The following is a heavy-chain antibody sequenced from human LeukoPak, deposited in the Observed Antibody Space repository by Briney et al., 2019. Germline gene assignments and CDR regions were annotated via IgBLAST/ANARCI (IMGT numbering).Heavy chain of an antibody. Sequence: PSETPSLTCTVSGGSISSYYWSWIRQPPGKGLERIGYIYYSGSTNYNPSLKSRVTISVDTSKNQFSLKLSSVTAADTAVYYCARDSPYCSSTSCYFSFDPWGQGTPVTVSS. CDR1: GGSISSYY. CDR2: IYYSGST. V-gene: IGHV4-59*01. D-gene: IGHD2-2*01. J-gene: IGHJ5*02. CDR3: ARDSPYCSSTSCYFSFDP.